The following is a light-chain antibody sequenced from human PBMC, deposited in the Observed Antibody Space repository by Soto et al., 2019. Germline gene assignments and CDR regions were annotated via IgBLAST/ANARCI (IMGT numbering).Light chain of an antibody. CDR3: QNYNSAPRT. V-gene: IGKV1-39*01. CDR2: GAT. CDR1: QSISIY. J-gene: IGKJ1*01. Sequence: DIQMTQSPSSLSASVGDRVTIACRATQSISIYLNWYQQKPGKAPKLLIYGATTLQSGVPSRFSADGSGTDFNLTISSLQPEDVATYFCQNYNSAPRTFGQGTRVEIK.